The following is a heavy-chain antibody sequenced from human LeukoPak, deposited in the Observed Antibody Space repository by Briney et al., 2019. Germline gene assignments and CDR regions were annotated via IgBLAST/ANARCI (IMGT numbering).Heavy chain of an antibody. CDR3: ARDSVVVPAADDAFDI. CDR2: IIPIFGTA. Sequence: GSSVKVSCKASGGTFSSYAISWVRQAPGQGLEWMGGIIPIFGTANYAQKFQGRVTITADESTSTAYMELSSLGSEDTAVYYCARDSVVVPAADDAFDIWGQETMVTVSS. J-gene: IGHJ3*02. D-gene: IGHD2-2*01. V-gene: IGHV1-69*01. CDR1: GGTFSSYA.